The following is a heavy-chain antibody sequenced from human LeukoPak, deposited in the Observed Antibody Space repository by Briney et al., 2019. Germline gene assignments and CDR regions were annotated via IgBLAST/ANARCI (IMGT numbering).Heavy chain of an antibody. D-gene: IGHD3-22*01. Sequence: SETLSLTCTVSGGSISSSSYYWRWIRQPPGRGLEWIGTIYYSGSTYYNPSLKSRVTISVDTSKHQYSLKLSSVTAADSAVYYCARRFCYYDSSGYYYVYYFDYWGQGTPVTVSS. J-gene: IGHJ4*02. CDR2: IYYSGST. V-gene: IGHV4-39*01. CDR3: ARRFCYYDSSGYYYVYYFDY. CDR1: GGSISSSSYY.